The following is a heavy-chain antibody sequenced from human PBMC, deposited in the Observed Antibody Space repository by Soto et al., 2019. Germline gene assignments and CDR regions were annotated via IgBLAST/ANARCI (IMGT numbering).Heavy chain of an antibody. CDR3: ARISHPNIAVAGYDFDY. CDR2: INPSGGST. CDR1: GYTFTSYY. Sequence: GASVKVSCKASGYTFTSYYMHWVRQAPGQGLEWMGIINPSGGSTSYAQKFQGRVTMTRDTSTSTVYMELSSLRSEDTAVYYCARISHPNIAVAGYDFDYWGQGTLVTVSS. D-gene: IGHD6-19*01. V-gene: IGHV1-46*01. J-gene: IGHJ4*02.